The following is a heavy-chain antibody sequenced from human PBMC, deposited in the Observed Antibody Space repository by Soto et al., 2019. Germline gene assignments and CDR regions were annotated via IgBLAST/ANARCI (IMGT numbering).Heavy chain of an antibody. CDR2: IYYSGST. CDR1: GGSISSGGYY. CDR3: ARVRYDSSGPPYYFDY. J-gene: IGHJ4*02. D-gene: IGHD3-22*01. Sequence: KPSETLSLTCTVSGGSISSGGYYWSWIRQHPGKGLEWIGYIYYSGSTYYNPSLKSRVTISVDTSKNQFSLKLSSVTAADTAVYYCARVRYDSSGPPYYFDYWGQGTLVTVSS. V-gene: IGHV4-31*03.